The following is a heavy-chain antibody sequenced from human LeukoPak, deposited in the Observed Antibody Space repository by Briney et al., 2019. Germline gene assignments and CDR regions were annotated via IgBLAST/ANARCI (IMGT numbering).Heavy chain of an antibody. Sequence: GGSLRPSCPASGLTFSGSVMPWVRRAPGKGLEYFSAISGDGGNTFYANSVKGRFTISRDNSKNTLYLQMGSLKVEDMAVYYCVRDSCSGDRCWRYFDNWGQGTLVTVSS. CDR3: VRDSCSGDRCWRYFDN. J-gene: IGHJ4*02. D-gene: IGHD2-15*01. CDR2: ISGDGGNT. CDR1: GLTFSGSV. V-gene: IGHV3-64*01.